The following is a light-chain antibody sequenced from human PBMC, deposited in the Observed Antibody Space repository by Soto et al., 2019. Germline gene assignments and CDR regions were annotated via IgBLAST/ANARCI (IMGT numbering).Light chain of an antibody. Sequence: EVVLTQSAATLSLSPGERATLSCRASQSVCSYLAWYQQKPGQAPRLLIYDASNRATGIPARFSGSGSGTDFTLPISSLEPEDFAVDYCQQRSNWPPITFGQGTRLEIK. J-gene: IGKJ5*01. CDR1: QSVCSY. CDR3: QQRSNWPPIT. CDR2: DAS. V-gene: IGKV3-11*01.